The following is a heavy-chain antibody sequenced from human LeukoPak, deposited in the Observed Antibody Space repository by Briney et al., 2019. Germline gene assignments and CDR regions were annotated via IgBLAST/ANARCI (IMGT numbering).Heavy chain of an antibody. CDR1: GYTFTSYY. Sequence: ASVKVSCKASGYTFTSYYMHWVRQAPGQGLEWMGIINPSGGSTSYAQKLQGRVTLTRDMSTNTVYMELSSLRAEDTAVYYCARDNHLAVAGTNGGTSNWFDPWGQGTLVTVSS. J-gene: IGHJ5*02. CDR2: INPSGGST. CDR3: ARDNHLAVAGTNGGTSNWFDP. V-gene: IGHV1-46*04. D-gene: IGHD6-19*01.